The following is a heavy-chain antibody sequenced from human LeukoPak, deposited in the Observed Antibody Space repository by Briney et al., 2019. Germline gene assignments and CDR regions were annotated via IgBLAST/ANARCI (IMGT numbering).Heavy chain of an antibody. D-gene: IGHD6-19*01. J-gene: IGHJ4*02. CDR2: INPRDGTT. V-gene: IGHV1-46*01. Sequence: ASVKVSCKASGYTFTNYYSHWVRQAPGQGLEWMGIINPRDGTTTYAHKFRGRLTMTMDTSTVYMELSSLRSGDTAVYYCARGISVGVHDYWGQGTLVSVSS. CDR1: GYTFTNYY. CDR3: ARGISVGVHDY.